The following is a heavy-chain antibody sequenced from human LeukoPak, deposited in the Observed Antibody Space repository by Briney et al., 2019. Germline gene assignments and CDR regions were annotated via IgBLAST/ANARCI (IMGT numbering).Heavy chain of an antibody. CDR1: GFTFSSYS. CDR3: IRDLFDDYSLDY. J-gene: IGHJ4*02. Sequence: PGGSLRLSCAASGFTFSSYSMNWVRQAPGKGQEWVSSINSDSSLMFYAESVKGRFTISRDNARTSLYLQMNSLRAEDTAVYYCIRDLFDDYSLDYWGQGALVTVSS. CDR2: INSDSSLM. V-gene: IGHV3-21*01. D-gene: IGHD3-16*01.